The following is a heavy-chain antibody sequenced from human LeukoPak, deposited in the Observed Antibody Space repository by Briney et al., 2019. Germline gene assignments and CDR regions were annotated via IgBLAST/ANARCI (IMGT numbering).Heavy chain of an antibody. J-gene: IGHJ6*03. D-gene: IGHD6-6*01. CDR2: LIPTFRTT. V-gene: IGHV1-69*01. CDR3: ASVLSNSSIRDSYYNYLDV. CDR1: GATFSSYA. Sequence: SVKVSCKASGATFSSYAVSWVRQAPGRGLEWMGGLIPTFRTTNYAQKFQGRVTITADESTNTAYMELSSLNSEDTAVYYCASVLSNSSIRDSYYNYLDVWGKGTTVTVSS.